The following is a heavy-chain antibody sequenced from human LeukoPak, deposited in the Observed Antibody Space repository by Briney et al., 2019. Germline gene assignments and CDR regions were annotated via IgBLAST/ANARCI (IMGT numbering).Heavy chain of an antibody. J-gene: IGHJ4*02. CDR3: AKDQSRDYGSGSYFRGIFGY. D-gene: IGHD3-10*01. CDR1: GFTFSSYA. CDR2: ISYSGGST. Sequence: GGARRLFCAASGFTFSSYAMSWVRQAAGKGLEWDSHISYSGGSTYYADSVKGQFTISRDNSKTTLYLQMNSLRAEDTAVYYCAKDQSRDYGSGSYFRGIFGYWGQGALVTVSS. V-gene: IGHV3-23*01.